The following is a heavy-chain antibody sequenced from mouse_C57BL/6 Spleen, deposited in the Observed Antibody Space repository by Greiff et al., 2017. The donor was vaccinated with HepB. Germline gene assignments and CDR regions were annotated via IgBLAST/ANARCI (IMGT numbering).Heavy chain of an antibody. CDR2: ISSGSSTI. J-gene: IGHJ2*01. Sequence: EVQLKESGGGLVKPGGSLKLSCAASGFTFSDYGMHWVRQAPEKGLEWVAYISSGSSTIYYADTVKGRFTISRDNAKNTLFLQMTSLRSEDTAMYYCARRNWDEYFDYWGQGTTLTVSS. D-gene: IGHD4-1*01. CDR1: GFTFSDYG. V-gene: IGHV5-17*01. CDR3: ARRNWDEYFDY.